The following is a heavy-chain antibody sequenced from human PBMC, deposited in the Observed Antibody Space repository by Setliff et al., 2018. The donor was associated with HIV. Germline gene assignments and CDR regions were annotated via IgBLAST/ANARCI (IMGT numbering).Heavy chain of an antibody. J-gene: IGHJ6*03. V-gene: IGHV3-30*04. CDR3: SRSQGIGNYYMDD. CDR1: GFTFSNSA. CDR2: ISYDGSNK. Sequence: GGSLRLSCAASGFTFSNSAMHWVRQAPGKGLGWVAGISYDGSNKYYTDSVKGRFTISRDNSKNTLYLQMNSLRDEDTAVYYCSRSQGIGNYYMDDWGTGTTVTVSS. D-gene: IGHD3-10*01.